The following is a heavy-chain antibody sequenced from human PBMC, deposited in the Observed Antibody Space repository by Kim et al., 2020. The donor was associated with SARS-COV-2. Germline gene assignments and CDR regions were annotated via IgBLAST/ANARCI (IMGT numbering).Heavy chain of an antibody. CDR3: ARGAVGAAAGSYNWFDP. D-gene: IGHD6-13*01. J-gene: IGHJ5*02. Sequence: FQGRVTMTRDTSTSTVYMELSSLRSEDTAVYYCARGAVGAAAGSYNWFDPWGQGTLVTVSS. V-gene: IGHV1-46*01.